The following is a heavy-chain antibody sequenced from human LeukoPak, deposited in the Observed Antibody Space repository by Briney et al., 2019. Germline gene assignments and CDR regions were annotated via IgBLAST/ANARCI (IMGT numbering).Heavy chain of an antibody. V-gene: IGHV3-7*01. D-gene: IGHD2-2*01. CDR2: IKQEGSEK. CDR1: GFTFRSYW. CDR3: ARDDCSSISCYHNWFDP. Sequence: SGGSLRLSCAASGFTFRSYWMSWVRQAPGKGLEWVGNIKQEGSEKYDVDSVKGRFTISRDNAENSLYLQMNSLRAEDTAVYYCARDDCSSISCYHNWFDPWGQGTLVTVSS. J-gene: IGHJ5*02.